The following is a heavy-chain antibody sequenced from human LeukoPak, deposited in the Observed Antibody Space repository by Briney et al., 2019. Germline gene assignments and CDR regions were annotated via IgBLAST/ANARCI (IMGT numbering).Heavy chain of an antibody. J-gene: IGHJ4*02. CDR3: AKGASIAVAGTLDY. CDR2: ISGGSSGST. CDR1: GFTFSDYA. V-gene: IGHV3-23*01. Sequence: GGSLRLSCAASGFTFSDYAMSWVRQAPGKGLEWLSVISGGSSGSTYYAGSVKGRFTISRDNSKNTLYLQMNSLRAEDTAVYYCAKGASIAVAGTLDYWGQGTLVTVSS. D-gene: IGHD6-19*01.